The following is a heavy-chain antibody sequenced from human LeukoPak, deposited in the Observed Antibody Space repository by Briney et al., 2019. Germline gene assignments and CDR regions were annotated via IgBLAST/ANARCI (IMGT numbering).Heavy chain of an antibody. V-gene: IGHV3-30*18. CDR1: GFTFSSYS. Sequence: GGSLRLSCAASGFTFSSYSMNWVRQAPGKGLEWVAVISDDGKNKYYADSVKGRFTISRDISKNTLYLQMNSLRVEDTAVYYCAKDRRGYSYGDFDYWGQGTLVTVSS. D-gene: IGHD5-18*01. J-gene: IGHJ4*02. CDR2: ISDDGKNK. CDR3: AKDRRGYSYGDFDY.